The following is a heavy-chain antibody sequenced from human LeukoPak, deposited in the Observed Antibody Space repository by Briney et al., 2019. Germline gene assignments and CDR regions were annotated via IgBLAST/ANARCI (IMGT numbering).Heavy chain of an antibody. CDR1: GGSISSGGYY. Sequence: SETLSLTCTVSGGSISSGGYYWSWIRQHPGKGLEWIGYIYYSGSTHYNPSLKSRVTISVDTSKNQFSLKLSSVTAADTAVYYCARDSDYYGSGSYSNYYYYGMDVWGKGTTVTVSS. J-gene: IGHJ6*04. CDR2: IYYSGST. CDR3: ARDSDYYGSGSYSNYYYYGMDV. D-gene: IGHD3-10*01. V-gene: IGHV4-31*03.